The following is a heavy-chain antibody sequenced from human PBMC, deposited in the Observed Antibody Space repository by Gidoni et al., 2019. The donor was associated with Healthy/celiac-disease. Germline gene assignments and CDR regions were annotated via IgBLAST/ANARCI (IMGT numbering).Heavy chain of an antibody. J-gene: IGHJ6*02. CDR2: IIPIFGTA. Sequence: QVQLVQSGAEVKKPGSSVKVSCKASGGPFSSYAISWVRQAPGQGLEWMGGIIPIFGTANYAQKFQGRVTITADKSTSTAYMELSSLRSEDTAVYYCARISYYYGSGSFSSMDVWGQGTTVTVSS. V-gene: IGHV1-69*06. CDR3: ARISYYYGSGSFSSMDV. CDR1: GGPFSSYA. D-gene: IGHD3-10*01.